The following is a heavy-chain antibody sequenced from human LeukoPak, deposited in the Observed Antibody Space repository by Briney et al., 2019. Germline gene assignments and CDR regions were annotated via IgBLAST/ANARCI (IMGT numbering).Heavy chain of an antibody. J-gene: IGHJ4*02. CDR3: AKRYCSSTSCSYFDY. Sequence: GGSLRLSCAASGFTFDDYAMHWVRQAPGKGLEWVSGISWNSGSIGYADSVKGRFTISRDNAKNSLYLQMNSLRAEDTAVYYCAKRYCSSTSCSYFDYWGQGTLVTVSS. V-gene: IGHV3-9*01. CDR1: GFTFDDYA. D-gene: IGHD2-2*01. CDR2: ISWNSGSI.